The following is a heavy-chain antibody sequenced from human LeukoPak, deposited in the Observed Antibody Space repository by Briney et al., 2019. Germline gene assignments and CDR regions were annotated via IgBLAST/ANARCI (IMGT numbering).Heavy chain of an antibody. CDR3: ARDFFYNSPPFQH. CDR2: ISYDGSNK. J-gene: IGHJ1*01. CDR1: GFTFSSYA. V-gene: IGHV3-30-3*01. D-gene: IGHD3-22*01. Sequence: GGSLRLSCAASGFTFSSYAMHWVRQAPGKGLEWVAVISYDGSNKYYADSVKGRFTISRDNSKNTLYLQKNSLRAEDTAVYYCARDFFYNSPPFQHWGQGTLVTVSS.